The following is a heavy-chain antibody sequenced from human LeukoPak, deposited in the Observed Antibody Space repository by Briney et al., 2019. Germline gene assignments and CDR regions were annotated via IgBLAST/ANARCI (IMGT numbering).Heavy chain of an antibody. V-gene: IGHV1-46*01. CDR2: INPSGGST. J-gene: IGHJ5*02. CDR1: GYTFTSYY. Sequence: ASVTVSCKASGYTFTSYYMHWVRQAPGQGLEWMGIINPSGGSTSYAQKFQGRVTMTRDTSTSTVYMELSSLRSEDTAVYYCARDQLNFGWFDPWGQGTLVTVSS. D-gene: IGHD6-6*01. CDR3: ARDQLNFGWFDP.